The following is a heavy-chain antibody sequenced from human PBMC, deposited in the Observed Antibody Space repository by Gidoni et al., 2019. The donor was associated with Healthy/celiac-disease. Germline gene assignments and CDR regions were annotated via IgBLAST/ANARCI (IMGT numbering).Heavy chain of an antibody. J-gene: IGHJ6*03. CDR3: ARILGYCSGGSCHDPIPLNYYYYYMDV. V-gene: IGHV4-4*02. D-gene: IGHD2-15*01. CDR2: IYHSGST. CDR1: GGSISSSNW. Sequence: QVQLQESGPGLVKPSGTLSLTCAVSGGSISSSNWWRWVRQPPGKGLEWIGEIYHSGSTNYNPSLKSRVTISVDKSKNQFSLKLSSVTAADTAVYYCARILGYCSGGSCHDPIPLNYYYYYMDVWGKGTTVTVSS.